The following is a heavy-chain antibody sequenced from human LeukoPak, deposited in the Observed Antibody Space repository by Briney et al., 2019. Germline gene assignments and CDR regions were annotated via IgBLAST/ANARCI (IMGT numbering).Heavy chain of an antibody. CDR2: IYTSGST. V-gene: IGHV4-61*02. CDR1: GGSISSGSYY. Sequence: TPSETLSLTCTVSGGSISSGSYYWSWIRQPAGKGLEWIGRIYTSGSTNYNPSLKSRVTISVDTSKNQFSLKLSSVTAADTAVYYCARHLGSSGYYDYWGQGTLVTVSS. J-gene: IGHJ4*02. D-gene: IGHD3-22*01. CDR3: ARHLGSSGYYDY.